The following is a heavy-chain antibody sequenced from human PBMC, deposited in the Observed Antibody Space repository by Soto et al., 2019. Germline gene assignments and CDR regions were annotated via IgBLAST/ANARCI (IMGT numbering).Heavy chain of an antibody. CDR3: ARDRGRVVTTYAFDI. D-gene: IGHD2-21*02. CDR1: GFTFSSYS. J-gene: IGHJ3*02. CDR2: ISSSSSTI. Sequence: EVQLVESGGGLVQPGGSLRLSCAASGFTFSSYSMNWVRQAPGKGLEWVSYISSSSSTIYYADSVKGRFNISRDNAKNSLYLQMKSLRAEDTAVYYCARDRGRVVTTYAFDIWGQGTMVTVSS. V-gene: IGHV3-48*01.